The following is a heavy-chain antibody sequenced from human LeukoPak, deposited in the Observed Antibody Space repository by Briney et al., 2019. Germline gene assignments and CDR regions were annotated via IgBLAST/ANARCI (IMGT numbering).Heavy chain of an antibody. D-gene: IGHD2-15*01. Sequence: GASVKVSCKASGYTSTSYDINWVRQATGQGLEWMGWMNPNSGNTGYAQKFQGRVTMTRNTSISTAYMELSSPRSEDTAVYYCARSASRYCSGGSCYFYYMDVWGKGTTVTVSS. V-gene: IGHV1-8*01. J-gene: IGHJ6*03. CDR3: ARSASRYCSGGSCYFYYMDV. CDR2: MNPNSGNT. CDR1: GYTSTSYD.